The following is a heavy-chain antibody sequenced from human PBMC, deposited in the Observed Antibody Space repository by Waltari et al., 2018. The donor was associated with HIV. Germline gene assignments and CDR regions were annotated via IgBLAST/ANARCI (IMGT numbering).Heavy chain of an antibody. CDR3: ARGPHTSIFGVVKYFQP. CDR2: IDHSGGT. CDR1: GESFSAYY. D-gene: IGHD3-3*01. J-gene: IGHJ1*01. V-gene: IGHV4-34*02. Sequence: QLQQWGTGLLMPSETLSLTCAVYGESFSAYYWPWIRQSPGSGLEWIGEIDHSGGTNFNPSLKSRVTISVDTSKNQFSLKLTSMAAADTGLYYCARGPHTSIFGVVKYFQPWGQGTLVTVSS.